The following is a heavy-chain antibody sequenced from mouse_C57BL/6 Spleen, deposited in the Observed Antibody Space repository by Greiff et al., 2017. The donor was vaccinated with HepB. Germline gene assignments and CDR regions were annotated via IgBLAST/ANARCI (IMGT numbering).Heavy chain of an antibody. CDR3: ARWGCYSVGYAMDY. Sequence: QVQLQQPGAELVKPGASVKLSCKASGYTFTSYWMHWVKQRPGQGLEWIGMIHPNSGSTNYNEKFKSKATLTVDKSSSTAYMQLSSLTSEDSAVYYCARWGCYSVGYAMDYWGQGTSVTVSS. J-gene: IGHJ4*01. V-gene: IGHV1-64*01. CDR2: IHPNSGST. D-gene: IGHD2-12*01. CDR1: GYTFTSYW.